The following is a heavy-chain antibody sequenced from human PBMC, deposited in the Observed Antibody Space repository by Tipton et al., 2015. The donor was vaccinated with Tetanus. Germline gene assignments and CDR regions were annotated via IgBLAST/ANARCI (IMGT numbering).Heavy chain of an antibody. V-gene: IGHV3-9*01. CDR1: GFRFDGYA. J-gene: IGHJ4*02. Sequence: TLSLTCATSGFRFDGYAMHWVRQAPGKGLEWVSGIGWNGGSIGYADSVKGRFTISRDNAKNSLYLQMNSLRAEDTAFYYCAKVSPNTSGCLDYWGQGTLVTVSS. CDR3: AKVSPNTSGCLDY. CDR2: IGWNGGSI. D-gene: IGHD6-19*01.